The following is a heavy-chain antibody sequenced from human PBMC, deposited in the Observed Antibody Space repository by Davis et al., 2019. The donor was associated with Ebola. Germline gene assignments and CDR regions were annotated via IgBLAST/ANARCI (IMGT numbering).Heavy chain of an antibody. CDR3: ARRGPSGTRGLWYGLDV. CDR1: GFTFRSYA. V-gene: IGHV3-23*01. CDR2: ISGSGGIT. Sequence: PGGSLRLSCAASGFTFRSYAMSWVRQAPGKGLEWASGISGSGGITYYAESVKGRFTISRDNSKNTLYLEMNSLTAEDTAVFYCARRGPSGTRGLWYGLDVWGQGTTVTVS. J-gene: IGHJ6*02. D-gene: IGHD3-10*01.